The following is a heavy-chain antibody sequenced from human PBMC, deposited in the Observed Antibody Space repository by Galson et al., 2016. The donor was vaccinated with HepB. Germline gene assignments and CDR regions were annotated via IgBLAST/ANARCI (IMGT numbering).Heavy chain of an antibody. D-gene: IGHD3-3*02. Sequence: ETLSLTCVVSGASIISNNWWTWVRQSPGKGLEWIGQVYHTGATNYNPALKSRVTISLDKSKNYFSLNLSSVTAADTAIYFCASSNFWSRFETWARGILVTVSS. CDR1: GASIISNNW. CDR2: VYHTGAT. CDR3: ASSNFWSRFET. J-gene: IGHJ5*02. V-gene: IGHV4/OR15-8*01.